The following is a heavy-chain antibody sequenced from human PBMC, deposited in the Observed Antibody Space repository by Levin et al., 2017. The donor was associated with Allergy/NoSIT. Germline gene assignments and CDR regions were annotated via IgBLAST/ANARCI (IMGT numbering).Heavy chain of an antibody. CDR3: ARGGDCSGGSCVVDFFWFDH. CDR2: IHLGGRT. D-gene: IGHD2-15*01. V-gene: IGHV4-34*01. Sequence: SETLSLTCAVSGGSFSGYYWNWIRQPPGKGLEWIGEIHLGGRTTYNPSLQSRVTISLDTSKNQFSLNLNSVTAADTAVYYCARGGDCSGGSCVVDFFWFDHWGQGTLVTVSS. J-gene: IGHJ5*02. CDR1: GGSFSGYY.